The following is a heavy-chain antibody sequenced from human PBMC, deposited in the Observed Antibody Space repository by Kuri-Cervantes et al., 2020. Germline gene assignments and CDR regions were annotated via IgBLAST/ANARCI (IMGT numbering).Heavy chain of an antibody. D-gene: IGHD2-21*01. V-gene: IGHV4-61*02. CDR3: ARALGGAYSRGIDY. CDR2: ISTSGNT. J-gene: IGHJ4*02. CDR1: GGSISSVSGVSINTYY. Sequence: SETLSLTCSVSGGSISSVSGVSINTYYWNWIRQAAGKGLEWIGRISTSGNTDYNSSLKGRVTISQDKSRNQFSLKLSSVTAADTAVYYCARALGGAYSRGIDYWGQGTLVTVSS.